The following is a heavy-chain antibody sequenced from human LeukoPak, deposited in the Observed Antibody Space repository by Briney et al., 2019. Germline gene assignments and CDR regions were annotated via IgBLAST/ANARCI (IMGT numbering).Heavy chain of an antibody. V-gene: IGHV4-39*07. CDR1: GGSISSSSYY. Sequence: SETLSLTCTVSGGSISSSSYYWGWIRQPPGKGLEWIGSIYYSGSTYYNPSLKSRDTISVDTSKNQFSLKLSSVTAADTAVYYCARDEEGFGGPHYWGQGTLVTVSS. CDR2: IYYSGST. J-gene: IGHJ4*02. CDR3: ARDEEGFGGPHY. D-gene: IGHD3-10*01.